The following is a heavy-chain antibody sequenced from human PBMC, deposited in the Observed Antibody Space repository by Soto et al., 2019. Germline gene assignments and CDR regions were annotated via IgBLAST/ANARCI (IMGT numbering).Heavy chain of an antibody. CDR3: AKVKVVVAATPLSGAFDI. Sequence: EVQLVESGGGLVQPGRSLRLSCAASGFTFDDYAMHWVRQAPGKGLEWVSGISWNSGSIGYADSVKGRFTISRDNAKNSLYLQMNSLRAEDTALYYCAKVKVVVAATPLSGAFDIWGQGTMVTVSS. V-gene: IGHV3-9*01. J-gene: IGHJ3*02. CDR2: ISWNSGSI. D-gene: IGHD2-15*01. CDR1: GFTFDDYA.